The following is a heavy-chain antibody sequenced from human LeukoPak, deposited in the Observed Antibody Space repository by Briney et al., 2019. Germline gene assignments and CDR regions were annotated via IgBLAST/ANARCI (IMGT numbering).Heavy chain of an antibody. V-gene: IGHV4-39*01. CDR2: IYYSGCT. CDR1: GCSSSSSSYY. J-gene: IGHJ4*02. CDR3: ARRRRDGYNSSLDY. D-gene: IGHD5-12*01. Sequence: PSETLSLTCTVSGCSSSSSSYYWGWTRQPPEKGLGRIGSIYYSGCTYYNPSLKSRITRSVKTSNNKVLLKLRSDDTAAKDVYYCARRRRDGYNSSLDYWGQGTMVTVSS.